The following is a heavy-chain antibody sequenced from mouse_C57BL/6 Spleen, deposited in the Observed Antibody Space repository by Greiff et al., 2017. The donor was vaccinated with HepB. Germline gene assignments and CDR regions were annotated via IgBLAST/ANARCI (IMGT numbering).Heavy chain of an antibody. V-gene: IGHV5-12*01. D-gene: IGHD2-4*01. CDR1: GFTFSDYY. CDR3: ARQYDYLSYAMDY. J-gene: IGHJ4*01. Sequence: EVKLVESGGGLVQPGGSLKLSCAASGFTFSDYYMYWVRQTPEKRLEWVAYISNGGGSTYYPDTVKGRFTISRDNAKNTLYLQMTRLKSEDTAMYYGARQYDYLSYAMDYWGQGTSVTVSA. CDR2: ISNGGGST.